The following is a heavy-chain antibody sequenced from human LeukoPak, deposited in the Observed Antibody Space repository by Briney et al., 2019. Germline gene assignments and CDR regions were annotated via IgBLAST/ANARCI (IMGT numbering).Heavy chain of an antibody. Sequence: PSETLSLTCTVSAASISGYYWSWIRQPPGEGLGWIAYFYYTGTRNYNPSLKSRVTVSVDTSKNQFSLTLTSVTAADTAVYYCASVLYGANGFDYWGQGTPVTVSS. CDR2: FYYTGTR. CDR3: ASVLYGANGFDY. J-gene: IGHJ4*02. CDR1: AASISGYY. V-gene: IGHV4-59*01. D-gene: IGHD4-23*01.